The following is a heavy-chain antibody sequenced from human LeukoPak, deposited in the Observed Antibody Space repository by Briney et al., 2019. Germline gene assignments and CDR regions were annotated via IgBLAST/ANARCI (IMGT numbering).Heavy chain of an antibody. Sequence: GGSLRLSCAASGFTFSSYWMSWVRQAPGKGLEWVANIKQDGSEKYYVDSVKGRFTISRDNAKKSLYLQMNSLRAEDTAVYYCARAPITSPFYFDYWGQGTLVTVSS. V-gene: IGHV3-7*01. CDR1: GFTFSSYW. CDR3: ARAPITSPFYFDY. CDR2: IKQDGSEK. D-gene: IGHD2-2*01. J-gene: IGHJ4*02.